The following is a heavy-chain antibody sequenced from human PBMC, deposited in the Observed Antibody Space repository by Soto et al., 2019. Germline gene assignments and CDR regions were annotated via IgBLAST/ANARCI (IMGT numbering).Heavy chain of an antibody. D-gene: IGHD2-2*02. Sequence: GSLRLSCAASGFTFSSYSMNWVRQAPGKGLEWVSSISSSSSYIYYADSVKGRFTISRDNAKNSLYLQMNSLRAEDTAVYYCARDHDIVVVPAAILYYYGMDVGGQGT. CDR1: GFTFSSYS. CDR3: ARDHDIVVVPAAILYYYGMDV. V-gene: IGHV3-21*01. J-gene: IGHJ6*01. CDR2: ISSSSSYI.